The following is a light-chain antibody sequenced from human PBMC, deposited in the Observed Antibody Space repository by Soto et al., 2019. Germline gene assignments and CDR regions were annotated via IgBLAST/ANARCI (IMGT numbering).Light chain of an antibody. CDR2: LNSDGSH. V-gene: IGLV4-69*01. CDR3: QTWGTGFPV. CDR1: SGHSNNA. J-gene: IGLJ3*02. Sequence: QPVLTQSPSASASLGASVKLTCTLSSGHSNNAIAWHQQQPEKGPRYLMKLNSDGSHSKGDGIPDRFSGSSSGAERYLTISSLQSEDEGDYYCQTWGTGFPVFGGGTKLTVL.